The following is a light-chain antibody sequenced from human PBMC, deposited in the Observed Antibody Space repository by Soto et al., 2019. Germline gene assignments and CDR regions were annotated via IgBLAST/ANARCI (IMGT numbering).Light chain of an antibody. CDR3: QKYNSAPPT. Sequence: DIQMTQSPSSLSASIGDRVTITCRASQAISNYLAWYQQRPGKVPRLLIYSASTLQSGVPSRFIGSGSGTDFTLTINSLQPEDVATYYCQKYNSAPPTFGQGTKVEIK. J-gene: IGKJ1*01. V-gene: IGKV1-27*01. CDR1: QAISNY. CDR2: SAS.